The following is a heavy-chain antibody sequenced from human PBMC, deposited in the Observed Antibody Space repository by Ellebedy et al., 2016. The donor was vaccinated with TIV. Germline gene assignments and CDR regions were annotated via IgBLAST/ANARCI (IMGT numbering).Heavy chain of an antibody. Sequence: PGGSLRLSCAGSGFTFRDYAINWVRQAPGKGLEWVSVIGGLGLGYIHYTDSVEGRFTISRDDSRSTVYLQMNTLRAEDTAVYYCATRVTLIYWGQGSLVTVSS. V-gene: IGHV3-23*01. CDR3: ATRVTLIY. CDR1: GFTFRDYA. J-gene: IGHJ4*02. CDR2: IGGLGLGYI. D-gene: IGHD2-21*02.